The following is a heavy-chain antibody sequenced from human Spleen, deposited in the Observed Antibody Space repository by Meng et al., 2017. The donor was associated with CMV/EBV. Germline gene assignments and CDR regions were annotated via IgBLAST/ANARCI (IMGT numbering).Heavy chain of an antibody. J-gene: IGHJ3*02. Sequence: ASVKVSCKASGDTLTGNYIHWLRQAPGQGLEWMGWIGGYDGRTNYGQKFRGRVTMTKDTSTSTAYMELRSLGSDDTAVYFCARDFYEYDDSGYYDDTFDIWGQGTMVTVSS. CDR3: ARDFYEYDDSGYYDDTFDI. CDR1: GDTLTGNY. D-gene: IGHD3-22*01. V-gene: IGHV1-18*01. CDR2: IGGYDGRT.